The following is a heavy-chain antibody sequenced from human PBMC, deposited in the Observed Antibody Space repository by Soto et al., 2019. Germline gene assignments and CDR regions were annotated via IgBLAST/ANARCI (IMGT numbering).Heavy chain of an antibody. CDR1: GGSVSSGSYY. D-gene: IGHD1-26*01. Sequence: QSQTLSLTCTVSGGSVSSGSYYWSWIRQPPGKGLEWIGYIYYSGSTNYNPSLKSRVTISVDTSKNQFSLKLSSVTAADTAVYYCASHEVWGWELLGNFDYWGQGTLVTVSS. CDR2: IYYSGST. J-gene: IGHJ4*02. CDR3: ASHEVWGWELLGNFDY. V-gene: IGHV4-61*01.